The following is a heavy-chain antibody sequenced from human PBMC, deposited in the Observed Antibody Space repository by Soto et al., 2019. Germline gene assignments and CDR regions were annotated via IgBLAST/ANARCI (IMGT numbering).Heavy chain of an antibody. CDR2: IYQSGST. Sequence: SETLSLTCTVSGGSIYSGVFSWTWIRQPPGKGLEWIGYIYQSGSTYYNPSLRSRVTISVDRSKNQFSLHLTSVTAADTAVYYCARDRYCLNTNCYLGWFDPWGQGTQVTVSS. CDR3: ARDRYCLNTNCYLGWFDP. D-gene: IGHD2-2*01. CDR1: GGSIYSGVFS. J-gene: IGHJ5*02. V-gene: IGHV4-30-2*01.